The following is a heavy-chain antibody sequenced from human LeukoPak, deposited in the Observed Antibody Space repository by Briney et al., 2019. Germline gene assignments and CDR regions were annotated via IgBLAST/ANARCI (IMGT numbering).Heavy chain of an antibody. Sequence: GGSLRLSCAASGFTFSSYGMSWVRQAPGKGLEWVSAISGSGGSTYYADSVKGRFSISRDNSKNTLYLQMNSLRAEDTAVYYCVKHPKRLYYYGSGGNWFDPWGQGTLVTVSS. J-gene: IGHJ5*02. CDR2: ISGSGGST. CDR3: VKHPKRLYYYGSGGNWFDP. D-gene: IGHD3-10*01. V-gene: IGHV3-23*01. CDR1: GFTFSSYG.